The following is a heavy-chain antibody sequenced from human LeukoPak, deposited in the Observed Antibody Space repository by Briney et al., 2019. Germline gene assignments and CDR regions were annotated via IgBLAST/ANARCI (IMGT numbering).Heavy chain of an antibody. CDR3: ARDSGSGNNDY. CDR2: ISAGNGNT. CDR1: GYTFTSYA. Sequence: ASVSVSCKASGYTFTSYAIHWVRQAPGQRLEWMGWISAGNGNTKYSQNFQGRVTFISNTSATTAFMELSSLRSEDAAVYYCARDSGSGNNDYWGQGTLVTVSS. D-gene: IGHD1-26*01. V-gene: IGHV1-3*01. J-gene: IGHJ4*02.